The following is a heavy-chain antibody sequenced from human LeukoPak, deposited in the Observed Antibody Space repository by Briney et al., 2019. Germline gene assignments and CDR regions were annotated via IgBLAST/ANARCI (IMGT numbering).Heavy chain of an antibody. V-gene: IGHV3-7*01. CDR1: RFTFSSYW. CDR2: IKQDGSEK. Sequence: PGGSLRLSCAASRFTFSSYWMSWVRQAPGKGLEWVANIKQDGSEKYYVDSVKGRFTISRDNAKNSLYLQMNSLRAEDTAVYYCARGGDFTFGGVIVDWGQGTLVTVSS. J-gene: IGHJ4*02. D-gene: IGHD3-16*02. CDR3: ARGGDFTFGGVIVD.